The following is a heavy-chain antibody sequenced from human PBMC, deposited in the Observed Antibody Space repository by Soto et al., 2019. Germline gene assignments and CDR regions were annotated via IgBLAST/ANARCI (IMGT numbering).Heavy chain of an antibody. CDR1: GYTFINYY. Sequence: QVQLVQSGAEVKKPGASVKVSCEASGYTFINYYLHWVRQAPGQGLEWMGWINPNSGSTNYAQKFQGRVTMTRDTSISTAYMELTSLTSDDTAVYYCARGRGSSSNNFFDPWGQGTLVTVSS. J-gene: IGHJ5*02. D-gene: IGHD6-6*01. CDR2: INPNSGST. V-gene: IGHV1-2*02. CDR3: ARGRGSSSNNFFDP.